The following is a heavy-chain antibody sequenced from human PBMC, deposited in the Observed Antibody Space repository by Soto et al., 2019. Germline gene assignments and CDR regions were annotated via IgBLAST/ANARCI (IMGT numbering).Heavy chain of an antibody. V-gene: IGHV4-31*03. J-gene: IGHJ4*02. CDR3: ARGVKVVVPAAISY. Sequence: QVQLQESGPGLVKPSQTLSLTCTVSGGSISSGGYYWSWIRQHPGKGLEWIGYIYYSGSTYYNPSLTSRVTISVDTSKNPFSLKLSSVTAADTAVYYCARGVKVVVPAAISYWGQGTLVTVSS. D-gene: IGHD2-2*02. CDR2: IYYSGST. CDR1: GGSISSGGYY.